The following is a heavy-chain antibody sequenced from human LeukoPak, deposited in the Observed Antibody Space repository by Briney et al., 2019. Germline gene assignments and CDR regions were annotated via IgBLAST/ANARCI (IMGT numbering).Heavy chain of an antibody. CDR2: IGGGGTP. D-gene: IGHD6-19*01. CDR1: GFGFSNYA. CDR3: AKDDHGGSGWRDYFDQ. J-gene: IGHJ4*02. Sequence: GGSLRLSCAASGFGFSNYAMSWVREAPGKGLEWVSAIGGGGTPYYADSVKGRFTISRDNSKNTLYLQMNSLRAEDTAVYYCAKDDHGGSGWRDYFDQWGQGTLVTVSS. V-gene: IGHV3-23*01.